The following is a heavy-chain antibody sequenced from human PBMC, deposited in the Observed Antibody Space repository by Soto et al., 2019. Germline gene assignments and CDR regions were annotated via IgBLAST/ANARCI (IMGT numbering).Heavy chain of an antibody. Sequence: EVQLVESGGGLVKPGGSLRLSCAASGFTFSNAWMSWVRQAPGKGLEWVGRIKSKTDGGTTDYAAPVKGRFTISRDDLKNTLYLQMNSLKSDDTAVYYCTTGGGDYEGGHYYYMDVWGKGTTVTVSS. CDR2: IKSKTDGGTT. CDR3: TTGGGDYEGGHYYYMDV. V-gene: IGHV3-15*01. D-gene: IGHD4-17*01. J-gene: IGHJ6*03. CDR1: GFTFSNAW.